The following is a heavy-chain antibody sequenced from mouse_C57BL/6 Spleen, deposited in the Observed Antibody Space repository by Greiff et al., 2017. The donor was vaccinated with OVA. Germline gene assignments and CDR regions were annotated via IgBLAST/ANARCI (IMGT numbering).Heavy chain of an antibody. J-gene: IGHJ1*03. CDR1: GFNIKDDY. Sequence: DVQLQESGAELVRPGASVKLSCTASGFNIKDDYMHWVKQRPEQGLEWIGWIDPENGDTEYASKFQGKATITADTSSNTAYLQLSSLTSEDTAVYYCTTDGNYDRYFDVWGTGTTVTVSS. V-gene: IGHV14-4*01. D-gene: IGHD2-1*01. CDR3: TTDGNYDRYFDV. CDR2: IDPENGDT.